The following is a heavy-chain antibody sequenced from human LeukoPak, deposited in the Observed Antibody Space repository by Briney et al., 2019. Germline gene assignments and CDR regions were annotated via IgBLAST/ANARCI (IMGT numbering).Heavy chain of an antibody. V-gene: IGHV5-51*01. CDR1: GYIFSTYL. CDR3: ARPPGVGSPYYFDY. D-gene: IGHD3-10*01. CDR2: IYPGDSDT. J-gene: IGHJ4*02. Sequence: GESLKISCKGSGYIFSTYLIGWVRQMPGKGLEWMGIIYPGDSDTRYSPSFQGQVTISADKSISTAYLQWSSLKASDTAMYYCARPPGVGSPYYFDYWGQGTLVTVSS.